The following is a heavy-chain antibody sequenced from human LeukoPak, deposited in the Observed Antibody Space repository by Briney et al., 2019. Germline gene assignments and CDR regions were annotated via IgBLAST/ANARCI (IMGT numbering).Heavy chain of an antibody. CDR1: GFTFSSYG. CDR3: ARDPGDYYDSSGYQYFDY. J-gene: IGHJ4*02. V-gene: IGHV3-33*01. D-gene: IGHD3-22*01. Sequence: PGVSLRLSCAASGFTFSSYGMHWVRQAPGKGLEWVAVIWYDGSNKYYADSVKGRFTISRDNSKNTLYLQMNSLRAEDTAVYYCARDPGDYYDSSGYQYFDYWGQGTLVTVSS. CDR2: IWYDGSNK.